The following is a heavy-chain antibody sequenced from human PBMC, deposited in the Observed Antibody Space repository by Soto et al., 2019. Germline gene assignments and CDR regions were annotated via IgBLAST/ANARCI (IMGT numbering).Heavy chain of an antibody. CDR3: ARGSLGGYYGAFDV. CDR1: GGSISSYY. J-gene: IGHJ3*01. V-gene: IGHV4-59*12. D-gene: IGHD3-10*01. Sequence: SETLSLTCTVSGGSISSYYWSWIRQPPGKGLEWIGYIYYSGITDYNPSLKSRVAISIEMSTNQFSLTLSSVTAADTAVYYCARGSLGGYYGAFDVWGQGTVVT. CDR2: IYYSGIT.